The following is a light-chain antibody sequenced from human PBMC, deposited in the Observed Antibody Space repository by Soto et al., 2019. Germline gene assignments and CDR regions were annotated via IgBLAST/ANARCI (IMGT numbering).Light chain of an antibody. CDR2: SNN. J-gene: IGLJ1*01. V-gene: IGLV1-44*01. Sequence: SVLTQPPSASGTPGPRVTISCSGSSSNIGSNTVNWYQQLPGTAPKLLIYSNNQRPSGVPDRFSGSKSGTSASLAISGLQSEDEADYYCAAWDDSLNGHYVFGTGTKVTVL. CDR1: SSNIGSNT. CDR3: AAWDDSLNGHYV.